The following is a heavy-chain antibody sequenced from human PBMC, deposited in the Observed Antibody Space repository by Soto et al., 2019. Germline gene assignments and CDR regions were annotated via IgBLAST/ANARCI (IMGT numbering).Heavy chain of an antibody. CDR3: ARQLHFGEFSLGY. Sequence: GGSLRLSCAASGFTFSAYNMYWVRQAPGKGLEWVSYMSSSGTYIYYADSVKGRFTISRDNANNSLYLQMNSLRAEDAAVYYCARQLHFGEFSLGYWGQGTLVTV. CDR1: GFTFSAYN. V-gene: IGHV3-21*01. J-gene: IGHJ4*02. D-gene: IGHD3-10*01. CDR2: MSSSGTYI.